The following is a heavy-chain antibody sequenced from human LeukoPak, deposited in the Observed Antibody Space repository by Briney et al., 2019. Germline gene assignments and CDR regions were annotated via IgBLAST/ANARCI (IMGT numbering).Heavy chain of an antibody. J-gene: IGHJ4*02. CDR3: ARGFGYSGYDPFVY. CDR1: GGSISSSSYY. V-gene: IGHV4-39*07. CDR2: MEYSGST. D-gene: IGHD5-12*01. Sequence: SETLSLTCTVSGGSISSSSYYWRWIRQPLGKGLEWIGSMEYSGSTYYNPSLMSRVTISVDTSKNQFSLRLSSVAAADTAVYYCARGFGYSGYDPFVYWGQGTLVTVSS.